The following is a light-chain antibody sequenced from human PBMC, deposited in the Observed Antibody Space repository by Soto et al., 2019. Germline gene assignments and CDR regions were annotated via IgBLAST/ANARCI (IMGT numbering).Light chain of an antibody. CDR2: ENN. Sequence: QSVLTQPPSVSAAPGQKVTISCSGSSSNIGNNYVSWYQQLPGTAPKLLIYENNKRPSGIPDRFSGSKSGTSATLGITGLQTGDEADYYCGTWDSSLSAHWVFGGGTKLIVL. J-gene: IGLJ3*02. V-gene: IGLV1-51*02. CDR3: GTWDSSLSAHWV. CDR1: SSNIGNNY.